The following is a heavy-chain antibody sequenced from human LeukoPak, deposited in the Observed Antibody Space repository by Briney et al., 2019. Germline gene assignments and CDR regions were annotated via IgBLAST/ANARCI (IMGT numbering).Heavy chain of an antibody. V-gene: IGHV5-51*01. J-gene: IGHJ4*02. D-gene: IGHD3-10*01. CDR3: ARRYYYGSGSYLYYFDY. Sequence: GESLKISCKGSGYSFTSYWIGWVRQMPGKGLEWMGIIYPGDSDTRYSPSFQGQVTISADKSISTAYLQWSSLKASDTAMYYCARRYYYGSGSYLYYFDYWGQGTLVTVSS. CDR2: IYPGDSDT. CDR1: GYSFTSYW.